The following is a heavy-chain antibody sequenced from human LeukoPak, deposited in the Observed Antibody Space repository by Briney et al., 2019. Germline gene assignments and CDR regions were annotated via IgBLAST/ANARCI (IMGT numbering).Heavy chain of an antibody. Sequence: GASVKVSCKASGGTFSSYAISWVRQAPGQGLEWMGGIIPIFGTANYAQKFQGRVTITADKSTSTAYMELSSLRSEDTAVYYCARATDNVGAFDIWGQGTMVTVSS. CDR1: GGTFSSYA. D-gene: IGHD2-15*01. J-gene: IGHJ3*02. CDR2: IIPIFGTA. CDR3: ARATDNVGAFDI. V-gene: IGHV1-69*06.